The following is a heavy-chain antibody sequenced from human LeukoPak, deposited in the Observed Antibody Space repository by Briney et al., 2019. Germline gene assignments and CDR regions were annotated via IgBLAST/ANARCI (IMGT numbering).Heavy chain of an antibody. CDR1: GFTFSSYT. CDR3: ASSGYYYGYFDS. D-gene: IGHD3-22*01. Sequence: GGSLRLSCAASGFTFSSYTMHWVRQAPGKGLEWVAIISYDGSNKCYADSVKGRFTISRDNSKNTLYLQMNSLRAEDTAVYYCASSGYYYGYFDSWGQGTLVTVSS. J-gene: IGHJ4*02. V-gene: IGHV3-30-3*01. CDR2: ISYDGSNK.